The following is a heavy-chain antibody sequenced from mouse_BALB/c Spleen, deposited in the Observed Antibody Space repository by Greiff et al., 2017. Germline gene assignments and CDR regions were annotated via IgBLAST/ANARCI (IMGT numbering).Heavy chain of an antibody. V-gene: IGHV5-12-1*01. CDR3: ARQYGNKGGVFAY. D-gene: IGHD2-1*01. Sequence: DVHLVESGGGLVKPGGSLKLSCAASGFAFSSYDMSWVRQTPEKRLEWVAYISSGGGSTYYPDTVKGRFTISRDNAKNTLYLQMSSLKSEDTAMYYCARQYGNKGGVFAYWGQGTLVTVSA. J-gene: IGHJ3*01. CDR1: GFAFSSYD. CDR2: ISSGGGST.